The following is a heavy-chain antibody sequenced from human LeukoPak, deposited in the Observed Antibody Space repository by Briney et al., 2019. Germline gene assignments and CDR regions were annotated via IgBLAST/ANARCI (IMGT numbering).Heavy chain of an antibody. V-gene: IGHV4-34*01. CDR2: INHSGST. J-gene: IGHJ5*02. Sequence: SETLSLTCAVYGGSFSGYYWSWIRQPPGKGLEWIGEINHSGSTNYNPSLKSRVTISVDTSKNQFSLKLSSVTAADTAVYYCARAMVVVQATFDPWGQGTLVTVSS. CDR3: ARAMVVVQATFDP. CDR1: GGSFSGYY. D-gene: IGHD2-2*01.